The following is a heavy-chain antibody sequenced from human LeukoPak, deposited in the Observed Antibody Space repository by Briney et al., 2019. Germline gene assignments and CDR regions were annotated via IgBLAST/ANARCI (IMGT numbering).Heavy chain of an antibody. CDR3: ARGYTPYYYYYMDV. Sequence: ASVKVSCKASGYTFTGYYMHWVRQAPGQGLEWMGWINPNSGDTNYAQKFQGRVTMTRDTSISTAYMELSSLRSEDTAMYYCARGYTPYYYYYMDVWGKGTTVTISS. J-gene: IGHJ6*03. CDR1: GYTFTGYY. CDR2: INPNSGDT. V-gene: IGHV1-2*02. D-gene: IGHD2-2*02.